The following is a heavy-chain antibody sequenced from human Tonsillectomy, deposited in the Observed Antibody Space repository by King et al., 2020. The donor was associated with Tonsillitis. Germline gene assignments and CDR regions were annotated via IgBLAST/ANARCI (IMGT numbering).Heavy chain of an antibody. CDR3: ARHQLQDYDILTGYYKGANFDY. Sequence: QLQLQESGPGLVKPSETLSLTCTVSGGSISSSSYYWGWIRQPPGKGLEWIGSIYYSGSTYYNPSLKSLVTISVDTSKTQFSLKLSSVTAADTAVYYCARHQLQDYDILTGYYKGANFDYWGQGTLVTVSS. CDR1: GGSISSSSYY. J-gene: IGHJ4*02. D-gene: IGHD3-9*01. V-gene: IGHV4-39*01. CDR2: IYYSGST.